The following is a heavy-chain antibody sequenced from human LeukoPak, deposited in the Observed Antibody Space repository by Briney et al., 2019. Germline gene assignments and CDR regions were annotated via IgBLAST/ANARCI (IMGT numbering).Heavy chain of an antibody. J-gene: IGHJ3*02. Sequence: SQTLSLTCAVSGGSISSGGYSWSWLRQPPGKGLEWIGYIYHSGSTYYNPSLKSRVTISVDRSKNQFSLKLSSVTAADTAVYYCARSDYDFWSGYYPGAFDIWGQGTMVTVSS. CDR1: GGSISSGGYS. D-gene: IGHD3-3*01. V-gene: IGHV4-30-2*01. CDR3: ARSDYDFWSGYYPGAFDI. CDR2: IYHSGST.